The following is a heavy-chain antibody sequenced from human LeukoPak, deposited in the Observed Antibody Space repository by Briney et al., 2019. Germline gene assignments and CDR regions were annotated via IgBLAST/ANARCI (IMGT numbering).Heavy chain of an antibody. CDR3: ARGAVYSSGWARNWFGP. CDR1: GFTFSSYG. D-gene: IGHD6-19*01. J-gene: IGHJ5*02. Sequence: GGSLRLSCAASGFTFSSYGMHWVRQAPGKGLEWVAVIWYDGSNKYYADSVKGRFTISRDNSKNTLYLQMNSLRAEDTAVYYCARGAVYSSGWARNWFGPWGQGTLVTVSS. CDR2: IWYDGSNK. V-gene: IGHV3-33*01.